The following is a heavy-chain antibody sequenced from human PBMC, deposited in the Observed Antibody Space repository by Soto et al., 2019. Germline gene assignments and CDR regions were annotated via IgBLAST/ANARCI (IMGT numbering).Heavy chain of an antibody. CDR2: INHSGST. CDR3: ARALAPRRLAYLDY. V-gene: IGHV4-34*01. J-gene: IGHJ4*02. CDR1: GGSFSGYY. Sequence: QVQLQQWGAGLLKPSETLSLTCAVYGGSFSGYYWSWIRQPPGKGLEWIGEINHSGSTNYNPSLKSRVTISVDTSKNQFSLKLSSVTAADTAVYYCARALAPRRLAYLDYWGQGTLVTVSS. D-gene: IGHD6-19*01.